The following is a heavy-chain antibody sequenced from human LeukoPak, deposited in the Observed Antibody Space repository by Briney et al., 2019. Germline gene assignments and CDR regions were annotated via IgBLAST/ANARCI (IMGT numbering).Heavy chain of an antibody. Sequence: SETLSLTCTVSGGSISSRSYYWGWIRQPPGKGLEWIGSIYYSGSSYNNPSLKSRVTISVDTSKNQFSLKLSSVTAADTAVYYCATVEPASYYFDYWGQGTLVTVSS. V-gene: IGHV4-39*07. CDR1: GGSISSRSYY. CDR3: ATVEPASYYFDY. D-gene: IGHD5-24*01. J-gene: IGHJ4*02. CDR2: IYYSGSS.